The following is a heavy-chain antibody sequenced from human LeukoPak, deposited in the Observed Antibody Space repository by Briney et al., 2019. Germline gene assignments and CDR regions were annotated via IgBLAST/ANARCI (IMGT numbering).Heavy chain of an antibody. V-gene: IGHV3-23*01. D-gene: IGHD6-13*01. J-gene: IGHJ6*02. CDR2: LSGSGDST. Sequence: GGSLRLSCAASGFTFSSYAMSWVRQAPGKGLEWVSALSGSGDSTYYADSVKGRFTISRDNSKNTLYLQMNSLRAEDTAVYYCAKVYSSIDYYGMDVWGQGTTVTVSS. CDR1: GFTFSSYA. CDR3: AKVYSSIDYYGMDV.